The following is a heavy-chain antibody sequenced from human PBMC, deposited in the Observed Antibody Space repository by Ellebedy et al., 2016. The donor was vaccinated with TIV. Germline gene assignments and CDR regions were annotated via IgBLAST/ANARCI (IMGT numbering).Heavy chain of an antibody. D-gene: IGHD2-15*01. CDR3: ASAYCIGATCRVFDC. Sequence: PGGSLRLSCAASGSTLSSYSMNWVRQAPGKGPEWLSSISIDSRIIYYTDSVKGRFTISRDNAKNSLYLQMSSLRAEDTAVYYCASAYCIGATCRVFDCWGQGTLVTVSS. CDR2: ISIDSRII. J-gene: IGHJ4*02. V-gene: IGHV3-21*01. CDR1: GSTLSSYS.